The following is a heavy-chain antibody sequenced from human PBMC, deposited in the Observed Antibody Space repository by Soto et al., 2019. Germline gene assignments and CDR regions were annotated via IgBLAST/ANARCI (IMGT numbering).Heavy chain of an antibody. Sequence: QVQLIQFGAEVKKPGASVKVSCKASGYTFTKFHIHWVRQAPGQGLEWMGMIDPSGGITRDAQRFQGRITMTRDTSTSSVYMELRSLTSEDTAVYYCAREVIGHDNYETIGYYFDHWGQGTLVTVSS. CDR1: GYTFTKFH. J-gene: IGHJ4*02. CDR2: IDPSGGIT. CDR3: AREVIGHDNYETIGYYFDH. D-gene: IGHD3-22*01. V-gene: IGHV1-46*01.